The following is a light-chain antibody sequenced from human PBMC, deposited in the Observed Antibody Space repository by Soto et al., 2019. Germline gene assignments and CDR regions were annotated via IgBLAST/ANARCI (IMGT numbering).Light chain of an antibody. J-gene: IGKJ5*01. CDR3: QQSYSTPIT. CDR2: AAS. CDR1: QSISSY. V-gene: IGKV1-39*01. Sequence: DIQMTQSPSSLSSSLRDRVTITCLASQSISSYLNWYQQKPGKAPKLLIYAASSLQSGVPSRFSGSGSGTDFTLTISSLQPEDFATYYCQQSYSTPITFGQGTRLEIK.